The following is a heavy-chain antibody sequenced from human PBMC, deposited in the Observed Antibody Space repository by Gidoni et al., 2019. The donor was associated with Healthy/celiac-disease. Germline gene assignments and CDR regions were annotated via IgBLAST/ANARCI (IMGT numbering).Heavy chain of an antibody. CDR2: ISGSGGST. CDR1: GFTFSSYA. Sequence: EVQLLESGGGLVQPGGPLRLSCAASGFTFSSYAMSWVRQAPGKGLEWVSAISGSGGSTYYADSVKGRFTISRDNSKNTLYLQMNSLRAEDTAVYYCAKAEQWLVPSINDAFDIWGQGTMVTVSS. D-gene: IGHD6-19*01. J-gene: IGHJ3*02. CDR3: AKAEQWLVPSINDAFDI. V-gene: IGHV3-23*01.